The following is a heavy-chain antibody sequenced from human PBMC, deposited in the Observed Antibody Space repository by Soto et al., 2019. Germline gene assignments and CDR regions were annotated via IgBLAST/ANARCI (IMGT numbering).Heavy chain of an antibody. CDR2: IYYSGST. CDR3: AGASSTRCYAEECYYGMDV. V-gene: IGHV4-39*01. J-gene: IGHJ6*02. CDR1: GGSISSSSYY. D-gene: IGHD2-2*01. Sequence: SETLSLTCTVSGGSISSSSYYWGWIRQPPGKGLEWIGSIYYSGSTYYNPSLKSRVTISVDTSKNQFSLKLSSVTAADTAVYYCAGASSTRCYAEECYYGMDVWGQGTTVTVSS.